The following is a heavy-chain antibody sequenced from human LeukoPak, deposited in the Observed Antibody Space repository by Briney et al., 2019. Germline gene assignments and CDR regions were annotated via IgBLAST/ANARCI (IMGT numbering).Heavy chain of an antibody. J-gene: IGHJ3*02. Sequence: SVKVSCKASGGTFSSYAISWVRQAPGQGLEWMGRFIPIFGIANYAQKFQGRVTITADKSTSTAYMELSSLRSEDTAVYYCARGSTRDYYDSSGYYRAGDAFDIWGQGTMVTVSS. CDR1: GGTFSSYA. V-gene: IGHV1-69*04. D-gene: IGHD3-22*01. CDR2: FIPIFGIA. CDR3: ARGSTRDYYDSSGYYRAGDAFDI.